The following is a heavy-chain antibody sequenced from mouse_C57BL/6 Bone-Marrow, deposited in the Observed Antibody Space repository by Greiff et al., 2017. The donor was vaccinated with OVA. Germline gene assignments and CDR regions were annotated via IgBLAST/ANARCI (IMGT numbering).Heavy chain of an antibody. V-gene: IGHV1-55*01. D-gene: IGHD1-1*01. CDR1: GYTFTSYW. Sequence: VQLQQPGAELVKPGASVKMSCKASGYTFTSYWITWVKQRPGQGLEWIGDIYPGSGSTTYNEKFKSKATLTVAPSSSTAYMQLSSLTSEDSAVYYCASPDYYGSSSWFAYWGQGTLVTVSA. CDR3: ASPDYYGSSSWFAY. J-gene: IGHJ3*01. CDR2: IYPGSGST.